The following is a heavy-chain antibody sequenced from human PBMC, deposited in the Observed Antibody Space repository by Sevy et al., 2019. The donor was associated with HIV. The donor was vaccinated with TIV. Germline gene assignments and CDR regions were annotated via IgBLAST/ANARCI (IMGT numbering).Heavy chain of an antibody. CDR1: GYTFTSYG. J-gene: IGHJ4*02. CDR3: ARSGPDYSLYFDY. D-gene: IGHD4-4*01. V-gene: IGHV1-18*04. CDR2: ISAYNGNT. Sequence: ASVKVSCKASGYTFTSYGISWVRQAPGQGLEGMGWISAYNGNTNYAQKLQGRVTMTTDTSTSTAYMELRRLRSVDTAAYFCARSGPDYSLYFDYWGQGTLVTVSS.